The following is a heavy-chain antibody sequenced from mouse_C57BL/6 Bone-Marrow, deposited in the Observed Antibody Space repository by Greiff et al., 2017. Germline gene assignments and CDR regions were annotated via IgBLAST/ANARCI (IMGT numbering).Heavy chain of an antibody. CDR2: IDPSDSYT. J-gene: IGHJ2*01. D-gene: IGHD3-2*02. V-gene: IGHV1-69*01. Sequence: QVQLQQPGAELVMPGASAKLSCKASGYTFTSYWMHWVKQRPGQGLEWIGEIDPSDSYTNYNQKFKGKSTLTVDKSSSTAYMQLSSLTSEDSAVYYCARGGYVPDYWGQGTTLTVSS. CDR1: GYTFTSYW. CDR3: ARGGYVPDY.